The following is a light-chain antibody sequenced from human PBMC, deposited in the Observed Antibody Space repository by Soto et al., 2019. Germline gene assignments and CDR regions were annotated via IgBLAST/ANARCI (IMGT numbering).Light chain of an antibody. J-gene: IGLJ1*01. CDR1: RSNIGGNY. V-gene: IGLV1-47*01. Sequence: QSVLTRPPSASGTPGQRVTISCFGGRSNIGGNYVYWYQQLPGTAPKLLIHRNNQRPSGVPDRLSGSKSGTSASLVISGLRSEDEADYYCAAWDDSLSGYVFGTGTKLTVL. CDR2: RNN. CDR3: AAWDDSLSGYV.